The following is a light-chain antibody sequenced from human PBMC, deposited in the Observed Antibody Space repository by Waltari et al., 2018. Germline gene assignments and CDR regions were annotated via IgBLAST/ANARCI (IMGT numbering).Light chain of an antibody. V-gene: IGLV3-1*01. Sequence: SFDLTQPPSVSVSPGQTASITCSGDKLGDTYASWYQQRPGQAPVLVIYQDTKRPSGIPELFSGSNSGNTATLTISGTQAMDEADYYCQAWDTRTAVFGGGTKLTVL. CDR3: QAWDTRTAV. CDR2: QDT. J-gene: IGLJ2*01. CDR1: KLGDTY.